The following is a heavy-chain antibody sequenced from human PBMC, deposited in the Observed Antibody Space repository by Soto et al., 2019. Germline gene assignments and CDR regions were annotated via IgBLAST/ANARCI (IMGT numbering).Heavy chain of an antibody. D-gene: IGHD1-1*01. V-gene: IGHV3-21*01. CDR2: ISSSSSYI. Sequence: GGSLRLSCAASGFTFSSYRMNWVRQAPGKGLEWVSSISSSSSYIYYADSVKGRFTISRDNAKNSLYLQMNSLRAEDTAVYYCAIFSGNWSPRDVFDICGQRTTVTGSS. CDR1: GFTFSSYR. CDR3: AIFSGNWSPRDVFDI. J-gene: IGHJ3*02.